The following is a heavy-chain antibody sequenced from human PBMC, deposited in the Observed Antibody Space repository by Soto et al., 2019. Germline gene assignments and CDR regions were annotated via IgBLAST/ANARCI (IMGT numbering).Heavy chain of an antibody. Sequence: LSLTCTVSGGSISSGDYYWSWIRQPPGKGLVWIGYIYYSGSTYYNPSLKSRVTISVDTSKNQFSLKLSSVTAADTAVYYCARDRGWLQSEDYFDYWGQGTLVTVSS. CDR1: GGSISSGDYY. J-gene: IGHJ4*02. D-gene: IGHD3-10*01. CDR3: ARDRGWLQSEDYFDY. V-gene: IGHV4-30-4*01. CDR2: IYYSGST.